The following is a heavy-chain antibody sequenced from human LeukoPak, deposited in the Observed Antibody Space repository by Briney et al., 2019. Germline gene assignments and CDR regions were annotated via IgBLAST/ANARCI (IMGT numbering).Heavy chain of an antibody. CDR1: GGSISSYY. CDR2: IYYSGST. CDR3: ARTRGSYPPAEYFQH. V-gene: IGHV4-59*08. J-gene: IGHJ1*01. D-gene: IGHD1-26*01. Sequence: SETLSLTCTVSGGSISSYYWSWIRQPPGKGLEWIGYIYYSGSTNYYPSLKSRVTIPVDTSKNQFSLKLSSVTAADTAVYYCARTRGSYPPAEYFQHWGQGTLVTVSS.